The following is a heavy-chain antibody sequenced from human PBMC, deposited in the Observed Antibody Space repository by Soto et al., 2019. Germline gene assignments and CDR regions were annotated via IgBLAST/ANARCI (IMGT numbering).Heavy chain of an antibody. CDR3: AKMVDDYVWGSYGGYFAY. J-gene: IGHJ4*02. Sequence: EVQLLESGGGLVQPGGSLRLSCAASGFTFSSYAMSWVRQAPGKGLEWVSAISGSGGSTYYADSVKGRFTISRDNSKNTLYLQMNSLRAEDTAVYYCAKMVDDYVWGSYGGYFAYWGQGTLVTVSS. V-gene: IGHV3-23*01. D-gene: IGHD3-16*01. CDR1: GFTFSSYA. CDR2: ISGSGGST.